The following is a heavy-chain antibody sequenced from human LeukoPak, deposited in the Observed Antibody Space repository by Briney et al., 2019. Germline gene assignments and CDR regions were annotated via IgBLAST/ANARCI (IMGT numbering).Heavy chain of an antibody. D-gene: IGHD2-8*01. CDR2: IYHSGST. Sequence: SETLSLTCAVSGGSISSGGYSWSWIRQPPGKGQEWIGYIYHSGSTYYNPSLKSRVTISVDRSKNQFSLKLSSVTAADTAVYYCARASYGDAFDIWGQGTMVTVSS. CDR1: GGSISSGGYS. V-gene: IGHV4-30-2*01. CDR3: ARASYGDAFDI. J-gene: IGHJ3*02.